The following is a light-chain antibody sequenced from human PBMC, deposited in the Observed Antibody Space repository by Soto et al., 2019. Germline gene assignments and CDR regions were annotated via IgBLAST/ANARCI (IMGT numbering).Light chain of an antibody. J-gene: IGKJ5*01. CDR1: QSVGSSY. V-gene: IGKV3-20*01. Sequence: EIVLTQSPGTLSLSPGEGAALSCRASQSVGSSYLAWYQQKPGQAPRLLIYGASIRATDIPDRFSGSGSGADFTLTISRLEPEDFAVYYCQQYVNSPGTFGQGTRLEIK. CDR2: GAS. CDR3: QQYVNSPGT.